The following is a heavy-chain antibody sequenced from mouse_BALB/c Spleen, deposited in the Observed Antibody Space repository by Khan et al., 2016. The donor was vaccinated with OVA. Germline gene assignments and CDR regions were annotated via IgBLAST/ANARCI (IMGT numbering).Heavy chain of an antibody. Sequence: QVQLKQSGAELAKPGASVKTSCKASGYTFINYWILWVKQRPGQGLEWIGYINPSTGYTEYNQNFKDKATLTADKSSSTAYMQLSSLTSEDSAVYYCARRGLRWDFDYWGQGTTLTVSS. CDR1: GYTFINYW. CDR2: INPSTGYT. CDR3: ARRGLRWDFDY. D-gene: IGHD1-1*01. V-gene: IGHV1-7*01. J-gene: IGHJ2*01.